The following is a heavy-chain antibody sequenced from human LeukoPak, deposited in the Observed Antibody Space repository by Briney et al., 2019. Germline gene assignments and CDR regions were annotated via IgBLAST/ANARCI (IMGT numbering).Heavy chain of an antibody. V-gene: IGHV4-34*01. J-gene: IGHJ3*02. CDR3: ARGPGGGSYSDAFDI. Sequence: SETLSLTCAVYGGSFSGYYWSWIRQPPGKGLEWIGEINHSGSTNYNPSLKSRVTISINTSKNQFSLKLTSVTTADTAVYYCARGPGGGSYSDAFDIWGQGTMVTVSS. CDR2: INHSGST. CDR1: GGSFSGYY. D-gene: IGHD1-26*01.